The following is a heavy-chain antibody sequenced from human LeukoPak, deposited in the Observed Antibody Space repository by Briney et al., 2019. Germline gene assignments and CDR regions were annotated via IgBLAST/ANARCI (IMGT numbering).Heavy chain of an antibody. V-gene: IGHV4-59*01. CDR2: IYYSGST. D-gene: IGHD6-13*01. Sequence: SETLSLTCTVSGGSISSYYWSWIRQPPGKGLEWIGYIYYSGSTNYNPSLKSRVTIPVDTSKNQFSLKLSSVTAADTAVYYCARDQSIAAADRHYYGMDVWGQGTTVTVSS. CDR1: GGSISSYY. J-gene: IGHJ6*02. CDR3: ARDQSIAAADRHYYGMDV.